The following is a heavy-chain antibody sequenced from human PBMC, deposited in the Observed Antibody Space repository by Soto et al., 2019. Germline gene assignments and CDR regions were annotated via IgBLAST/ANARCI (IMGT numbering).Heavy chain of an antibody. J-gene: IGHJ5*02. Sequence: QVTLKESGPVLVKPTETLTLTCTVSGFSLSNARMGVSWIRQSPGKALQWLAHIFSNDEKSYSTTLKNRLTISKDTSNSQVVLTMTNMDPVATATYYCARINFGIPAAILRWFDPWGQGTLVTVSS. D-gene: IGHD2-2*01. CDR1: GFSLSNARMG. V-gene: IGHV2-26*01. CDR3: ARINFGIPAAILRWFDP. CDR2: IFSNDEK.